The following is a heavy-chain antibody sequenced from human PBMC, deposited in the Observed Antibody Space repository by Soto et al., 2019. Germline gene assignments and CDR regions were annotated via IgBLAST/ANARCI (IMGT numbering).Heavy chain of an antibody. D-gene: IGHD3-22*01. J-gene: IGHJ4*02. CDR1: GGSISSDDFY. V-gene: IGHV4-61*08. CDR3: ARLGGYYQAFDN. Sequence: PSETLSLTCTVSGGSISSDDFYWSWIRQHPGKGLEWIGYIYYTGTTNYNPSLKSRLTILEDTSKNQFSLKLRSVTSADTAVYYCARLGGYYQAFDNWGQGTLVTVSS. CDR2: IYYTGTT.